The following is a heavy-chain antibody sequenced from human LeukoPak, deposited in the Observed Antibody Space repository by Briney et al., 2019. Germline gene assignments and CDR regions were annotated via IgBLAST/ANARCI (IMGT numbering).Heavy chain of an antibody. CDR3: ARGGWTITDYDY. CDR1: GYTFSNYG. CDR2: ISGSSDNT. J-gene: IGHJ4*02. V-gene: IGHV1-18*04. Sequence: ASLKVSCKASGYTFSNYGMSWVRQAPGQGLEWMGWISGSSDNTNYAQKVQGRVTMITDTSTSTAYMELRSLRSDDTAVYYCARGGWTITDYDYWGQGTLVTVSS. D-gene: IGHD1-20*01.